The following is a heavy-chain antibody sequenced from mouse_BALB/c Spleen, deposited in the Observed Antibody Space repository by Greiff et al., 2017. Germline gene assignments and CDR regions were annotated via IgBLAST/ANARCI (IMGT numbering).Heavy chain of an antibody. CDR3: ARHPLLITNAMDY. J-gene: IGHJ4*01. Sequence: EVKLVESGGGLVQPGGSLKLSCAASGFTFSSYTMSWVRQTPEKRLEWVAYISNGGGSTYYPDTVKGRFTISRDNAKNTLYLQMSSLKSEDTAMYYCARHPLLITNAMDYWGQGTSVTVSS. D-gene: IGHD1-2*01. CDR2: ISNGGGST. CDR1: GFTFSSYT. V-gene: IGHV5-12-2*01.